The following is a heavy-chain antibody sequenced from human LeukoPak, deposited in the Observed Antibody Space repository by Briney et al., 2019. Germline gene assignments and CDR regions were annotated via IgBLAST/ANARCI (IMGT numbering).Heavy chain of an antibody. D-gene: IGHD6-13*01. Sequence: SQTLSLTCTVSGGSISGGSYYWSWIRQPAGKGLEWIGRIYTSGSTNYNPSLKSRVTISVDTSKNQFSLRLSSVTAADTAVYYCARVTGYMTEDYFDYWGQGTLITVSS. CDR3: ARVTGYMTEDYFDY. J-gene: IGHJ4*02. CDR1: GGSISGGSYY. V-gene: IGHV4-61*02. CDR2: IYTSGST.